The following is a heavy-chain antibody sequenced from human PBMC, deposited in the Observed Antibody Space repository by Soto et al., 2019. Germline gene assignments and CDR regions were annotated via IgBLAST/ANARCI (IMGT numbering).Heavy chain of an antibody. J-gene: IGHJ2*01. D-gene: IGHD1-1*01. CDR2: IYHSGGT. V-gene: IGHV4-30-2*06. CDR1: GGSIRSGGYS. Sequence: TLSLTCAVSGGSIRSGGYSWNWIRLLPGKGLEWIGYIYHSGGTLYHPSLKSRVTISVDKSRNQFSPTLTSVTAADTAVFFFSRYGLTPNCIDFPCQRSFD. CDR3: SRYGLTPNCIDFPCQRSFD.